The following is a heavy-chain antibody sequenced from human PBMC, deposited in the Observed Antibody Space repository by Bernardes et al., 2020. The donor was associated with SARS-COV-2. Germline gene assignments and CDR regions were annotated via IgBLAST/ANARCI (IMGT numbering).Heavy chain of an antibody. J-gene: IGHJ4*02. CDR2: IYSGGST. Sequence: GGSLRLSCAASGFTVSSNYMSWVRQAPGKGLEWVSAIYSGGSTYYADSVKGRFTISRDNSKNTLYLQMNSLRAEDTAVYYCAKGPDTAIHPFDYWGQGTLVTVSS. V-gene: IGHV3-66*01. D-gene: IGHD5-18*01. CDR3: AKGPDTAIHPFDY. CDR1: GFTVSSNY.